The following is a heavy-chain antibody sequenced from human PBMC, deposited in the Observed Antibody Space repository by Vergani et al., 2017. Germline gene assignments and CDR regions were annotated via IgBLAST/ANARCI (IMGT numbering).Heavy chain of an antibody. V-gene: IGHV1-2*02. CDR2: INPDSGDT. J-gene: IGHJ4*02. CDR3: ARIIESAPLPRH. Sequence: QVKLVQSGAEVKKPGASMKVSCKTSGYIFTGYFIHWVRQAPGHGLEWMGWINPDSGDTYFAQKFRGRVTLTRDTSISTAYMDLNSLTYDDTSVYFCARIIESAPLPRHWGQGTLVTVSS. D-gene: IGHD5/OR15-5a*01. CDR1: GYIFTGYF.